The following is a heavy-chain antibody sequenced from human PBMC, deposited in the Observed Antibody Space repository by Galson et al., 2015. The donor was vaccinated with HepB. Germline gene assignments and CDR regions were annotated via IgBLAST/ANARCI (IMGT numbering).Heavy chain of an antibody. Sequence: SLRLSCAASGFIFSDSGMHWVRQAPGRGLEWVAVISYDGSEKYYAASVKGRFTISRDNSKNTLYLEVSSLKTEDTALYYCAKSPVAAAVPVRLDPWGQGTLVTVAS. CDR2: ISYDGSEK. D-gene: IGHD6-13*01. V-gene: IGHV3-30*18. J-gene: IGHJ5*02. CDR1: GFIFSDSG. CDR3: AKSPVAAAVPVRLDP.